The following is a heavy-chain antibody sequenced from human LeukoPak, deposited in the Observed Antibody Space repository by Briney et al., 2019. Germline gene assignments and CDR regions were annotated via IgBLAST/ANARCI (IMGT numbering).Heavy chain of an antibody. CDR2: ISNDGSKK. CDR3: AKDRYSYAFEYSDS. V-gene: IGHV3-30*18. J-gene: IGHJ4*02. Sequence: GGSLRLSCAAPGFTFSSYGMHWIRQAPGKGLDWVAVISNDGSKKYYADSVKGRFTISRDNSKNTLSLQVSSLRAEDTAVYYCAKDRYSYAFEYSDSWGQGTLVTVSS. CDR1: GFTFSSYG. D-gene: IGHD5-18*01.